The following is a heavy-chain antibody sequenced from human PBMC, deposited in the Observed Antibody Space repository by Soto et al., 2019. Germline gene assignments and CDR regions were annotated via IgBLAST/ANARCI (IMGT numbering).Heavy chain of an antibody. CDR2: INPNSGGT. V-gene: IGHV1-2*04. J-gene: IGHJ4*02. D-gene: IGHD3-16*01. CDR1: GYTFTGYY. CDR3: ARGRRYDYVWGSSPKEIAHFDY. Sequence: QVQLVQSGAEVKKPGASVKVSCKASGYTFTGYYMHWVRQAPGQGLEWMGWINPNSGGTNYAQKFQGWVTMTRDTSISTAYMELSRLRSDDTAVYYCARGRRYDYVWGSSPKEIAHFDYWGQGTLVTVSS.